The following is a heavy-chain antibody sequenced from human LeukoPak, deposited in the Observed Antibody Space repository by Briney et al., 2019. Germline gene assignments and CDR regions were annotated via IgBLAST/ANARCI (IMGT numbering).Heavy chain of an antibody. CDR1: GYTFTGYY. CDR3: ANWVRDSSGYRDY. J-gene: IGHJ4*02. Sequence: GASVKVSCKASGYTFTGYYMHRVRQAPGQGLEWMGWINSNSGGTKYAQKFQGRVTMTRDTSISTAYMELSRLRSDDTAVYYCANWVRDSSGYRDYWGQGTLVTVSS. D-gene: IGHD3-22*01. V-gene: IGHV1-2*02. CDR2: INSNSGGT.